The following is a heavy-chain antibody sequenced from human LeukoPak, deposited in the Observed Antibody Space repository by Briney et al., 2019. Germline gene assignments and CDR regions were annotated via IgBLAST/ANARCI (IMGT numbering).Heavy chain of an antibody. J-gene: IGHJ4*02. CDR1: GGSFSSYY. CDR3: ARGAPGGNDYGDY. Sequence: SETLSLTCAVYGGSFSSYYWSWIRQPPGKGLEWIGYIFHSGSTNYNPSLKSRVTISVDTSKNQLSLKLSSVTAADTAVYYCARGAPGGNDYGDYWGQGTLVTVSS. CDR2: IFHSGST. V-gene: IGHV4-59*01.